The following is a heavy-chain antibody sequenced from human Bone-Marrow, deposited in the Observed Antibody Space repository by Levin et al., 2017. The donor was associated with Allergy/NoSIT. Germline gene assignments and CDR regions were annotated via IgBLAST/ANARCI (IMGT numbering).Heavy chain of an antibody. D-gene: IGHD3-3*02. CDR3: ARGIYGLEVCVCDH. Sequence: ASVKVSCQASGYNFTSRFLHWMRQAPGQGPEWIGIISPSDGRVTSAQKFQHRVSLTRDTSATTAYMTLHDLRSEDTSIYYCARGIYGLEVCVCDHWGQGTLVTVSS. V-gene: IGHV1-46*01. CDR1: GYNFTSRF. J-gene: IGHJ5*02. CDR2: ISPSDGRV.